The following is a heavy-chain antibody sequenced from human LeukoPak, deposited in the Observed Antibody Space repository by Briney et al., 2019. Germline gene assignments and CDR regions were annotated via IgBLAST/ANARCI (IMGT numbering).Heavy chain of an antibody. J-gene: IGHJ4*02. V-gene: IGHV3-7*01. D-gene: IGHD3-3*01. CDR2: IKQDGSEK. CDR3: ARGAWRSIFDY. CDR1: GFTFSSYW. Sequence: GGSLRLSCAASGFTFSSYWMSWVRQAPGKGLEWVANIKQDGSEKYYVDSVKGRFTIPRDNAKNSLYLQTNSLRAEDTAVYYCARGAWRSIFDYWGQGTLVTVSS.